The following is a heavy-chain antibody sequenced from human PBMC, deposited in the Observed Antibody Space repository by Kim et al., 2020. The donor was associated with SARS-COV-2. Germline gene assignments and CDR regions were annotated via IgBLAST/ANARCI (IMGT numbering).Heavy chain of an antibody. CDR1: GFTFSSYA. CDR2: ISGSGGST. D-gene: IGHD3-10*01. Sequence: GGSLRLSCAASGFTFSSYAMSWVRQAPGKGLEWVSAISGSGGSTYYADSVKGRFTISRDNSENTLYLQMNGLRAEDTAVYYCAKDQTYYGSGSYMGDYWGQGTLVTASP. V-gene: IGHV3-23*01. J-gene: IGHJ4*02. CDR3: AKDQTYYGSGSYMGDY.